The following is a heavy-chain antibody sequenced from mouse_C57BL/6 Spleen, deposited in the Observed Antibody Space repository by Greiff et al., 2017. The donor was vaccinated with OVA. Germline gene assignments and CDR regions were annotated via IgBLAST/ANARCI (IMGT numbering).Heavy chain of an antibody. D-gene: IGHD1-1*01. CDR1: GYSFTGYY. J-gene: IGHJ4*01. CDR3: AAYGSSPMDY. V-gene: IGHV1-43*01. Sequence: EVQVVESGPELVKPGSSVKISCKASGYSFTGYYMHWVKQSSEKSLEWIGEINPSTGGTSYNQKFKGKATLTVDKSSSTAYMQLKSLTSEDSAVYYCAAYGSSPMDYWGQGTSVTVSS. CDR2: INPSTGGT.